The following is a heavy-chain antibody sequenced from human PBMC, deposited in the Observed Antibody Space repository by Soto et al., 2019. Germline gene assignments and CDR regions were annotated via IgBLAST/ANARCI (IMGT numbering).Heavy chain of an antibody. CDR3: ARGSTDSYPGSRIFDF. V-gene: IGHV3-23*01. Sequence: GGSLRLSCVASGLTFGSRAMSWVRQAPGEGLQWVSIITDTGGDAKYADSVRGRFVISRDNSKKTLYLQMTSLTAEDSAMYFCARGSTDSYPGSRIFDFWGRGTLVTVSS. CDR1: GLTFGSRA. CDR2: ITDTGGDA. D-gene: IGHD3-10*01. J-gene: IGHJ4*02.